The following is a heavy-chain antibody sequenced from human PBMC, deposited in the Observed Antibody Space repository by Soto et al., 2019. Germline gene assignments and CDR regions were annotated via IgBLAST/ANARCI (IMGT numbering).Heavy chain of an antibody. CDR1: GGSISSYY. Sequence: LSLTCTVSGGSISSYYWSWIRQPPGKGLEWIGYIYYSGSTNYNPSLKSRVTISVDTSKNQFSLKLSSVTAADTAVYYCARGAGYSSSWYYYYGMDVWGQGTTVTVSS. V-gene: IGHV4-59*01. CDR3: ARGAGYSSSWYYYYGMDV. CDR2: IYYSGST. D-gene: IGHD6-13*01. J-gene: IGHJ6*02.